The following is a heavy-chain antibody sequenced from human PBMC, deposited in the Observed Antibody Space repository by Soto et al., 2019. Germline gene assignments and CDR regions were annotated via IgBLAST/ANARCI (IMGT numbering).Heavy chain of an antibody. V-gene: IGHV3-23*01. D-gene: IGHD6-19*01. CDR2: ISDSGRPT. CDR3: AKDARRSSGWYYFDY. CDR1: GFDFSYYA. Sequence: EVQLLDSGGGLVQPGGSLRLSCAASGFDFSYYAMGWVRQAPGKGLEWVSCISDSGRPTYYAVSVKGRFTVSRDNSKNTLYLLMTSLRAEDTARYYCAKDARRSSGWYYFDYWGQGSLVTVSS. J-gene: IGHJ4*02.